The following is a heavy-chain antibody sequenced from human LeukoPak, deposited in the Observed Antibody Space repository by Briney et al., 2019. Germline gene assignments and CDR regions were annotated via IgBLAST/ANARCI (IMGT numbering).Heavy chain of an antibody. D-gene: IGHD3-16*02. CDR2: IRYDGSNK. V-gene: IGHV3-30*02. CDR3: ARGYQRAYYYMDV. J-gene: IGHJ6*03. CDR1: GFTFSSYG. Sequence: GGSLRLSCAASGFTFSSYGMHWVRQAPGKGLEWVAFIRYDGSNKYYADSVKGRFTISRDISKNTLYLQMNSLRAEDTAVYYCARGYQRAYYYMDVWGKGTTVTVSS.